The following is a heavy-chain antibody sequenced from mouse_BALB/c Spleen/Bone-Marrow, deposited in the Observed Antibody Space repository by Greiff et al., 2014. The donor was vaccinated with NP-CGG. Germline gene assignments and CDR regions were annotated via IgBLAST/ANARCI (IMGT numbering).Heavy chain of an antibody. V-gene: IGHV3-1*02. CDR1: GYSITSGYS. J-gene: IGHJ2*01. Sequence: EVQLQQSGPDLVKPSQSLSLTCTVTGYSITSGYSWHWIRQFPGNKLEWLGYIHYNGNTDYNPSLRSRISITRDTSKNQFFLQLNSVTTEDTATYYCARFYGSYSYWGRGTTLTVSS. CDR3: ARFYGSYSY. CDR2: IHYNGNT. D-gene: IGHD1-1*02.